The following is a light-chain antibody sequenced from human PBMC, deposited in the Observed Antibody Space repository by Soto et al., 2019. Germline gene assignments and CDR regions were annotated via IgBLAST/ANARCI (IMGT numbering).Light chain of an antibody. V-gene: IGKV1-27*01. CDR3: QKYNSAPWT. CDR1: QGISNY. J-gene: IGKJ1*01. Sequence: DIQMTQSPSSLSASVGDRVTITYRSSQGISNYLAWYQQKPGKVPKLLIYAASTLQSAVPSRFSGSGSGTDFTLTISSLQPEDVATYYCQKYNSAPWTFGQGTKVEIK. CDR2: AAS.